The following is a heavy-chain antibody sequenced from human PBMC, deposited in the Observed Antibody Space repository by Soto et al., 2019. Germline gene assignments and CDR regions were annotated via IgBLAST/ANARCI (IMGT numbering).Heavy chain of an antibody. CDR1: GFTFSNYA. V-gene: IGHV3-23*04. D-gene: IGHD1-7*01. CDR2: VTDSGSKT. CDR3: ARDVRGLAGTYYYYYMDV. Sequence: EVQVVESGGGLVQRGGSLRLSCAASGFTFSNYAMTWVRQAPGKGLEWVSTVTDSGSKTYYADSVKGRFTISRDNSKNTLYLRMSSLRAEDTALYYCARDVRGLAGTYYYYYMDVWGKGTSVTVSS. J-gene: IGHJ6*03.